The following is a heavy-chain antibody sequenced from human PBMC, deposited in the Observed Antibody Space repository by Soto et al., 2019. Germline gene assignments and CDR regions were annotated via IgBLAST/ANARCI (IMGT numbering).Heavy chain of an antibody. D-gene: IGHD6-13*01. Sequence: QVQLQQWGAGLLKPSETLSLTCAVYGGSFSGYYWSWIRQPPGKGLEWIGEINHSGSTNYNPCLKSRVTISVDTSKTQFSLKLSSVTAAATAVYYCARGRSIAAAGTYYYYYYYMDVWGKGTTVTVSS. CDR1: GGSFSGYY. CDR2: INHSGST. J-gene: IGHJ6*03. CDR3: ARGRSIAAAGTYYYYYYYMDV. V-gene: IGHV4-34*01.